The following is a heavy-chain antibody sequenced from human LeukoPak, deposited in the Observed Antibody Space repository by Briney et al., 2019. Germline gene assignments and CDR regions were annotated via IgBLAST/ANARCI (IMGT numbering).Heavy chain of an antibody. CDR1: GFTFSSYA. CDR2: ISSDGSNK. CDR3: DPHDSASQF. V-gene: IGHV3-30-3*01. J-gene: IGHJ4*01. Sequence: GRSLRLSCAASGFTFSSYAMHWVRQAPGKGLEWVAFISSDGSNKYYADSVKGRFTISRDNSKNTLYLQMNGLRHEDTAVYYCDPHDSASQFWGQGTLVTVSS. D-gene: IGHD5-18*01.